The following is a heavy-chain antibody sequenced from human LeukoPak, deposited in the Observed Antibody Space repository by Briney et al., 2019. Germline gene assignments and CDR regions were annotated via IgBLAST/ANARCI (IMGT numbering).Heavy chain of an antibody. J-gene: IGHJ4*02. Sequence: ASVTVSCKASGYTFTGYYMHWVRQAPGQGLEWMGWIHPNSGGTNYAQKFQGRVTMTRDTSISTAYMELSRLRSDDTAVYYCARGRYNWNSLFDYWGQGTLVTVSS. V-gene: IGHV1-2*02. CDR2: IHPNSGGT. D-gene: IGHD1-7*01. CDR1: GYTFTGYY. CDR3: ARGRYNWNSLFDY.